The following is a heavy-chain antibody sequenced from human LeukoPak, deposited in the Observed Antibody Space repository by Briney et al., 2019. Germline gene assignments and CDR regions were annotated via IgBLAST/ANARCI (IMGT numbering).Heavy chain of an antibody. CDR3: ARGGESSAWYFQR. V-gene: IGHV4-59*01. CDR2: IYYRGNT. D-gene: IGHD3-22*01. CDR1: GGSISSYY. J-gene: IGHJ1*01. Sequence: SETLSLTCTVSGGSISSYYWSWIRQSPGKGLEWIGYIYYRGNTDYTPSLKSRVSISIDTSKKQFSLRLRSVSAADTAVYYCARGGESSAWYFQRWGQGTLVTVSS.